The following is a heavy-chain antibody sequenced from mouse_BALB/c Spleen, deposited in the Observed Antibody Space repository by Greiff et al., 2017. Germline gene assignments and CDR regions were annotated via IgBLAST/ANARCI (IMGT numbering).Heavy chain of an antibody. CDR3: ARKEGLVQELPY. V-gene: IGHV2-2*02. CDR1: GFSLTSYG. CDR2: IWSGGST. J-gene: IGHJ3*01. D-gene: IGHD1-1*02. Sequence: VQLQQSGPGLVQPSQSLSITCTVSGFSLTSYGVHWVRQSPGKGLEWLGVIWSGGSTDYNAAFISRLSISKDNSKSQVFFKMNSLQANDTAIYYCARKEGLVQELPYWGQGTLVTVSA.